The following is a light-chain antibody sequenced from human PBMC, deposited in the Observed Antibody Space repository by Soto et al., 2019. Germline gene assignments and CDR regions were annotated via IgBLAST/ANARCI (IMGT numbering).Light chain of an antibody. Sequence: QSALTQPASVSGSPGQSITISCTGTSSDVGGYNYVSWYQKHPGKAPKLMIYDVSNRPSGVSTRFSVCKSGNTASLAISWLQAEDEAYYYCSSYTSSSTLYVFGTGTKLTVL. V-gene: IGLV2-14*01. CDR2: DVS. J-gene: IGLJ1*01. CDR3: SSYTSSSTLYV. CDR1: SSDVGGYNY.